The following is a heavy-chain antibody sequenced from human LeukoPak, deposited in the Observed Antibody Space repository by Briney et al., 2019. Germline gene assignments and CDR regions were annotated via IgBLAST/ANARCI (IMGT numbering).Heavy chain of an antibody. CDR1: GDSIRSTSYY. CDR3: ERRKSFYDGSGYFDH. V-gene: IGHV4-39*01. CDR2: IYHSGNT. D-gene: IGHD3-22*01. Sequence: PSETLSLTCTVSGDSIRSTSYYWGWIRQPPGKGLEWIGSIYHSGNTYYNPSLKSRVTIAVDTSKIPFSLPLNSVTAADTAVYYCERRKSFYDGSGYFDHWGRGTLVTVS. J-gene: IGHJ4*02.